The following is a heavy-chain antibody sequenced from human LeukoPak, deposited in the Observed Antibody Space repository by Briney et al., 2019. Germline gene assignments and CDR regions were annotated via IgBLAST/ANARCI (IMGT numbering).Heavy chain of an antibody. CDR1: GYTFTGYY. V-gene: IGHV1-2*04. Sequence: ASVKVSCKASGYTFTGYYMHWVRQAPGQGLEWMGWINPNSGGTNYAQKFQGWVTMTRDTSISTAYMELSRLRSDDTAVYYCARGHLLLWFGELFRPTSYGMDVWGQGTTVTVSS. CDR3: ARGHLLLWFGELFRPTSYGMDV. J-gene: IGHJ6*02. CDR2: INPNSGGT. D-gene: IGHD3-10*01.